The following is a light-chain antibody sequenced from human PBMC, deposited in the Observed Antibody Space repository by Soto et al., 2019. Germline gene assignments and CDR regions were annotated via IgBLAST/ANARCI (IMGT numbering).Light chain of an antibody. CDR2: AEF. J-gene: IGKJ1*01. CDR3: QQYYSSPLT. CDR1: QSISSY. V-gene: IGKV1-39*01. Sequence: DIELTQSPASLSASVGDRATITCRASQSISSYLNLYQQKAGKAPKVLIYAEFSMESGVPARFSGSGSGTDFTLTISSLQSEDFAVYYCQQYYSSPLTFGQGTKVDIK.